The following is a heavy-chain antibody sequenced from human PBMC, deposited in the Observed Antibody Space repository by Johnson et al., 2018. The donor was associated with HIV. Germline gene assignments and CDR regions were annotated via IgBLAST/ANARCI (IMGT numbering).Heavy chain of an antibody. J-gene: IGHJ3*02. D-gene: IGHD6-13*01. CDR3: ARGFEVAAGWGAFDI. CDR2: IGPTGDT. V-gene: IGHV3-13*04. CDR1: GFTFSNVW. Sequence: VQLVESGGGVVRPGGSLRLSCVASGFTFSNVWMTWVRQATGKGLEWVSGIGPTGDTYYPGSVKGRFTISRQNAKNSLYLQMNSLRAGDTAVYYCARGFEVAAGWGAFDIWGQGTMVTVSS.